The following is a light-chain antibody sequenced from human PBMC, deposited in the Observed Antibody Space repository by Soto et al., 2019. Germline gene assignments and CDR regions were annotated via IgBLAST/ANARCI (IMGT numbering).Light chain of an antibody. J-gene: IGKJ5*01. CDR2: ASS. Sequence: EIQVTQSPSSLSAAVGDSVTITCRASQGISSYLAWYQQKPGKAPKLLIYASSTLQSGVPSRFSGSGSGTEFTLTISSLQTEDFAPYFCQQLHSYPIPFGQGTRLEIK. CDR1: QGISSY. V-gene: IGKV1-9*01. CDR3: QQLHSYPIP.